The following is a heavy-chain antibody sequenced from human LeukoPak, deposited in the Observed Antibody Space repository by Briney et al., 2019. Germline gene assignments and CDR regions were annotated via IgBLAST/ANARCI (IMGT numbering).Heavy chain of an antibody. CDR2: ISRDGDST. D-gene: IGHD4-17*01. J-gene: IGHJ6*03. CDR3: AKDGVTTRYYYYYYYMDV. CDR1: GFTFEDYT. V-gene: IGHV3-43*01. Sequence: KSGGSLRLSCAASGFTFEDYTMHWVRQAPGKGLEWVSLISRDGDSTYYADSVKGRFTISRDNSKNSLYLQMNSLRTEDTALYYCAKDGVTTRYYYYYYYMDVWGTGTTVTVSS.